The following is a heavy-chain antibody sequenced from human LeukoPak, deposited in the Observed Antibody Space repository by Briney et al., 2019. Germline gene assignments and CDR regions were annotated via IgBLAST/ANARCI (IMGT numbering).Heavy chain of an antibody. Sequence: PSETLSLTCTVSGGSISSYYWSWIRQPPGKGLEWIGYIYYSGSTNYNPSLKSRVTISVDTSKDQFSLKLSSVTAADTAVYYCARSTAEGGSYYWYFDLWGRGTLVTVSS. CDR3: ARSTAEGGSYYWYFDL. CDR1: GGSISSYY. CDR2: IYYSGST. V-gene: IGHV4-59*01. D-gene: IGHD1-26*01. J-gene: IGHJ2*01.